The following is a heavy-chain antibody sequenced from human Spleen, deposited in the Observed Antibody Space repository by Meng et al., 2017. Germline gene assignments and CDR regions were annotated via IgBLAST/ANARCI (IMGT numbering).Heavy chain of an antibody. V-gene: IGHV1-2*06. Sequence: QVKLVQCGPGVKKPGASVKLSCKPSGYTFAAYWIHWLRQAPGQGLEWMGRIDPNNDHTQYAQNFQGRVTMTSDTSISTVYMELNGLRSDDTAVYYCARDEDISAAGKLFGDYWGQGTLVTVSS. J-gene: IGHJ4*02. CDR1: GYTFAAYW. CDR2: IDPNNDHT. CDR3: ARDEDISAAGKLFGDY. D-gene: IGHD6-13*01.